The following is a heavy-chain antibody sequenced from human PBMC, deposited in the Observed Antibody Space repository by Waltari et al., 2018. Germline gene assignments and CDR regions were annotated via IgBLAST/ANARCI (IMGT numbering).Heavy chain of an antibody. CDR2: INHSGST. Sequence: QVQLQQWGAGLLKPSETLSLTCAVYGGSFSGYYWSWIRQPPGKGLEWIGEINHSGSTNYNPSLKSRVTISVDTSKNQFSLKLSSVTAADTAVYYCARLAIEGYFDYWGQGTLVTVSS. CDR1: GGSFSGYY. J-gene: IGHJ4*02. V-gene: IGHV4-34*01. CDR3: ARLAIEGYFDY. D-gene: IGHD5-18*01.